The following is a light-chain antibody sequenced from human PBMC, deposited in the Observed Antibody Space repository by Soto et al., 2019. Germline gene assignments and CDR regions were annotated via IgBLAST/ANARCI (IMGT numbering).Light chain of an antibody. V-gene: IGLV2-23*02. Sequence: QSALTQPASVSGAPGQSITISCTGTSSDVGKYTFVSWYGQHPGKAPKLIIFEVNKRPSGVSNRFSGSKSVNTASLTISGLQAEDEANYYCCLYGGSNNYVVFGGGTKLTVL. J-gene: IGLJ2*01. CDR2: EVN. CDR3: CLYGGSNNYVV. CDR1: SSDVGKYTF.